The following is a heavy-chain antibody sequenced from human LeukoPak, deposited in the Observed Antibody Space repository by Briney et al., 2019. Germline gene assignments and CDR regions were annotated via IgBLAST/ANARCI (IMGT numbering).Heavy chain of an antibody. CDR1: GGSISSYY. V-gene: IGHV4-59*01. CDR3: ATRYYGSGSYYNVEGMVV. D-gene: IGHD3-10*01. CDR2: IYYSGST. Sequence: SETLSLTCTVSGGSISSYYWSWIRQPPVKGLEWIGYIYYSGSTNYNPSLKSRVTISVDTSKNQFSLKLSSVTAADTAVYYCATRYYGSGSYYNVEGMVVWGQGTTVTVSS. J-gene: IGHJ6*02.